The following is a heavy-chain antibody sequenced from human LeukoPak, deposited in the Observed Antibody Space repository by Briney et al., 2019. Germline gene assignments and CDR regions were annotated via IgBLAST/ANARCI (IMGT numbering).Heavy chain of an antibody. Sequence: GGSLRLSCAVSGFTFDDYAMHWVRQVPGKGLEWVSHISWNSDTIGYADSVKGRFTISRDNAKNSLYLQMNSLRAEDTALYYXXXXXGGDSGYGNFDYWGQGTLVTVSS. CDR2: ISWNSDTI. J-gene: IGHJ4*02. V-gene: IGHV3-9*01. CDR3: XXXXGGDSGYGNFDY. D-gene: IGHD5-12*01. CDR1: GFTFDDYA.